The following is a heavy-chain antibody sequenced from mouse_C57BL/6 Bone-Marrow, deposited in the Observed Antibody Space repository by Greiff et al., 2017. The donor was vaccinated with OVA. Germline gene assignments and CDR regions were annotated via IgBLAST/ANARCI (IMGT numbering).Heavy chain of an antibody. D-gene: IGHD1-1*01. CDR2: IYPGNSDT. J-gene: IGHJ2*01. Sequence: EVKLVESGTVLARPGASVKMSCKTSGYTFTSYWMHWVKQRPGQGLEWIGAIYPGNSDTSYNQKFKGKAKLTAVTSASTAYMELSSLTNEDSAVYYCNDGSSYDDYFDYWGQGTTLTVSS. V-gene: IGHV1-5*01. CDR3: NDGSSYDDYFDY. CDR1: GYTFTSYW.